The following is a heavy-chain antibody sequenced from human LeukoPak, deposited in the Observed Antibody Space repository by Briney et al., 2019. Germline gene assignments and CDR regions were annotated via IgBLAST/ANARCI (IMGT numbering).Heavy chain of an antibody. CDR2: ISESGST. Sequence: SETLSLTCTVSGGSISFYHWSWIRQSPGKELEWIGDISESGSTNYMPSLKSRVTISVDTSNQFSLRLSSVTAADTAVYYCARAGSGWYGGRLFEFWGPGALVAVSS. V-gene: IGHV4-59*01. J-gene: IGHJ4*02. CDR3: ARAGSGWYGGRLFEF. CDR1: GGSISFYH. D-gene: IGHD6-13*01.